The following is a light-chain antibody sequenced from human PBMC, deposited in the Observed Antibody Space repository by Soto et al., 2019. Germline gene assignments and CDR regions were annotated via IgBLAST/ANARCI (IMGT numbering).Light chain of an antibody. CDR2: GAF. V-gene: IGKV3-11*01. CDR1: PSVANF. J-gene: IGKJ4*01. Sequence: EIVLTQSPATLSLSPGERATLSCRASPSVANFVAWYQQKPGQAPRLLICGAFNRATGIPARFSGSGSGTDFTLTISSLEPEDSAVYFCQQYDDWLRLTFGGGTKVEIK. CDR3: QQYDDWLRLT.